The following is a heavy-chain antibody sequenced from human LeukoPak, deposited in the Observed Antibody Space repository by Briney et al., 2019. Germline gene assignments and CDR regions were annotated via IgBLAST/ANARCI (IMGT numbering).Heavy chain of an antibody. CDR2: IYYSGST. J-gene: IGHJ1*01. CDR3: ASLFSIAVAGASFQH. Sequence: PSETLSLTCTVSGGSISSYYWSWIRQPPGKGLEWIGYIYYSGSTSYNPSLKSRVTISVDTSKNQFSLKLSSVTAADTAVYYCASLFSIAVAGASFQHWGQGTLVTVSS. V-gene: IGHV4-59*01. D-gene: IGHD6-19*01. CDR1: GGSISSYY.